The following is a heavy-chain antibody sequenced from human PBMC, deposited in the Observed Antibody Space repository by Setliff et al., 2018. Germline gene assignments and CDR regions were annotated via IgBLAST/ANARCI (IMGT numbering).Heavy chain of an antibody. CDR1: GGSFSTYY. D-gene: IGHD4-17*01. V-gene: IGHV4-34*01. CDR3: AKRGHYGGFRDFDY. Sequence: SSETLSLTCAAYGGSFSTYYWIWIRQPPGKGLEWIGEINHSGSTNYNPSLKSRVTISVDTSKNQFSLKLSTVTAEDSALYYCAKRGHYGGFRDFDYWGQGTLVTVSS. J-gene: IGHJ4*02. CDR2: INHSGST.